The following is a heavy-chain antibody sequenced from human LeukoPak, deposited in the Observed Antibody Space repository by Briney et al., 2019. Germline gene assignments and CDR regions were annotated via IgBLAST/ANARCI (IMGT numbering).Heavy chain of an antibody. CDR3: ARLEMATIPQYYFDY. CDR2: IYYSGST. Sequence: SETLSLTCTVSGGSISSHYWSWIRQPPGKGLEWIGYIYYSGSTNYNPSLKSRVTISVDTSKNQFSLKLSSVTAADTAVYYCARLEMATIPQYYFDYWGQGTLVTVFS. V-gene: IGHV4-59*11. J-gene: IGHJ4*02. D-gene: IGHD5-24*01. CDR1: GGSISSHY.